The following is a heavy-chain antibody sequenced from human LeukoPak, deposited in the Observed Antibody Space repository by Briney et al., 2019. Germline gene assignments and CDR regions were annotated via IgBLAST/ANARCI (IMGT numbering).Heavy chain of an antibody. CDR2: IRFDGSYK. CDR3: AGSDTIGYTPREWDYWYFDL. D-gene: IGHD3-16*02. CDR1: GFTFSSYG. Sequence: GGSLRLSCAASGFTFSSYGMHWVRQAPGKGLEWVAFIRFDGSYKDYAGSVKGRFTISRDNAKNSLYLQMNSLRAEDTAVYYCAGSDTIGYTPREWDYWYFDLWGRGTLVTVSS. J-gene: IGHJ2*01. V-gene: IGHV3-30*02.